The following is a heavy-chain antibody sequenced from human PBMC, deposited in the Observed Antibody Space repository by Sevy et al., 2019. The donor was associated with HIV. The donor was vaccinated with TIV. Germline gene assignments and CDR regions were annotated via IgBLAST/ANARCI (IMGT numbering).Heavy chain of an antibody. CDR3: ARVAYYYDSSGYYTYYFDY. CDR2: INPNSGGT. Sequence: ASVKVSCKASGYTFTGYYMHWVRQAPGQGLEWMGWINPNSGGTNYTQKFQGRVTMTRDTSISTAYMELSRLRSDDTAVYYCARVAYYYDSSGYYTYYFDYWGQGTLVTVSS. V-gene: IGHV1-2*02. J-gene: IGHJ4*02. CDR1: GYTFTGYY. D-gene: IGHD3-22*01.